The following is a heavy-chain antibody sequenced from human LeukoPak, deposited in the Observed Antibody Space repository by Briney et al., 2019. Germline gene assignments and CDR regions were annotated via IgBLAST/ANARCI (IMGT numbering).Heavy chain of an antibody. CDR2: INHSGST. V-gene: IGHV4-34*01. D-gene: IGHD4-17*01. J-gene: IGHJ4*02. Sequence: SETLSLTCAVYGGSFSGYYWSWIRQPPGKGLEWIGEINHSGSTNYNPSLKSRVTISVDTSKNQFSLKLSSVTAADTAVYYCARGGHHGDYLRRFDYWGQGTLVTVSS. CDR1: GGSFSGYY. CDR3: ARGGHHGDYLRRFDY.